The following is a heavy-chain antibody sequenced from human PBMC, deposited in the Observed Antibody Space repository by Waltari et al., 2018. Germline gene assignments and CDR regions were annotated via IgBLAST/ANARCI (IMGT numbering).Heavy chain of an antibody. CDR2: ISGPALTT. D-gene: IGHD6-13*01. Sequence: EVQLLDSGGGLVQPGGSLSLSCAAYGFTFISYAMTWVRQAPGKGLEWVSSISGPALTTFYADSVKGRFSVSRDNSKNTLYLQINGLRADDTAVYYCAKAGGIAAAEFQFDFWGRGTLVTVSS. J-gene: IGHJ4*02. V-gene: IGHV3-23*01. CDR3: AKAGGIAAAEFQFDF. CDR1: GFTFISYA.